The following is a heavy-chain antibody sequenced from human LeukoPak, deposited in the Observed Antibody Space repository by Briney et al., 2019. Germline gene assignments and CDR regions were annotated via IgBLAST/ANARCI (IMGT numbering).Heavy chain of an antibody. J-gene: IGHJ4*02. CDR1: GGSISSYY. D-gene: IGHD6-19*01. CDR3: ARQRYSSGGFLFFDY. CDR2: VYCSGST. Sequence: SETLSLTCTVSGGSISSYYWSWIRQPPGKGLEWIGYVYCSGSTNYNPSLKSRVTISVDTSKNQFSLKLSSVTAADTAVYYCARQRYSSGGFLFFDYWGQGTLVTVSS. V-gene: IGHV4-59*08.